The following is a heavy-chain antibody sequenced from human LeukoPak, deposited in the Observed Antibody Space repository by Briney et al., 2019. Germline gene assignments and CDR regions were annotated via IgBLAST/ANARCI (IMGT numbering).Heavy chain of an antibody. D-gene: IGHD4-17*01. CDR2: IYPGDSNT. V-gene: IGHV5-51*01. J-gene: IGHJ3*01. Sequence: GESLKISCKGSGYSFTNYWIGWVRQMPGKGLEWMGIIYPGDSNTRYSPSFQGQVTISADKSITTAYLQWSSLKASDTAMYYCARHGATTVTTGGAFDFWGQGTMVTVSS. CDR1: GYSFTNYW. CDR3: ARHGATTVTTGGAFDF.